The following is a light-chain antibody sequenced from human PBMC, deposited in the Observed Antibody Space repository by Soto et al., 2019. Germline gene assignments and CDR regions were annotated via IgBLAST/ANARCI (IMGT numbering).Light chain of an antibody. V-gene: IGKV1-12*01. CDR2: GAS. Sequence: DIQMTQSPSSVSASVGDRVTISCRASQGIRDWLAWYQQKPGKAPKLLIYGASSLQSGVPLRFSGSGSGTDFTLTISCRQPEDFATYYCQQTGDFPLTVGQGTRLEIK. CDR1: QGIRDW. CDR3: QQTGDFPLT. J-gene: IGKJ5*01.